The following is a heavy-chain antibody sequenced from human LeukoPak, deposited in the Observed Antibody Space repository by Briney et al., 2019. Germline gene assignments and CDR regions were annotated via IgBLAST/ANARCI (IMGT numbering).Heavy chain of an antibody. CDR1: GGSFSGYD. D-gene: IGHD3-22*01. V-gene: IGHV4-34*01. CDR2: INHSGST. J-gene: IGHJ6*03. Sequence: PSETLSLSCAVYGGSFSGYDWSWIRQPPGKGLEWIGEINHSGSTNYNPSLKNRVTISVDTAKNQFSLKLSSVTAADTAVYYCARRPVVVITTAHYYYYMDVWGKGTTVTVSS. CDR3: ARRPVVVITTAHYYYYMDV.